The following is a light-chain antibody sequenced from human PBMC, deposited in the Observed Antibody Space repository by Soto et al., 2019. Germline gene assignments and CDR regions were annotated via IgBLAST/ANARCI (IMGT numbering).Light chain of an antibody. CDR3: QVWDGSRDHSV. V-gene: IGLV3-21*02. Sequence: SYELTQPPSVSVAPGQTARISCGGDTIGSESVHWYQQKPGQAPVLVVYDDTDRPSGIPERFSGSSSGTTATLTISRVEAGDEADYYCQVWDGSRDHSVFGTGTKVTV. J-gene: IGLJ1*01. CDR1: TIGSES. CDR2: DDT.